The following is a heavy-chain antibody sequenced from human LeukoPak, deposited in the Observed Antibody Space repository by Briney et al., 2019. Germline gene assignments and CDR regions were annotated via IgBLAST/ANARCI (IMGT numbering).Heavy chain of an antibody. V-gene: IGHV1-69*13. CDR1: GYTFTSYA. CDR3: ARGIYCSGGSCYDY. Sequence: SVKVSRKASGYTFTSYAISWVRQAPGQGLEWMGGIIPIFGTANYAQKFQGRVTITADESTSTAYMELSSLRSEDTAVYYCARGIYCSGGSCYDYWGQGTLVTVSS. D-gene: IGHD2-15*01. CDR2: IIPIFGTA. J-gene: IGHJ4*02.